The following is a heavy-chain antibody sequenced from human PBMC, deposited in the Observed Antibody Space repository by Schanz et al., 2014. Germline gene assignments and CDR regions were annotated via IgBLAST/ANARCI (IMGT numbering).Heavy chain of an antibody. CDR2: ISGSGGST. Sequence: EVQLLESGGGLVRPGGSLRLSCAASGFTFSSYTMNWVRQAPGKGLEWVSAISGSGGSTVYADSVKGRFTISRDNSNNTVYLQMNNLRAEDTAVYYCARDRVGASSYFDYWGQGTLVTVSS. V-gene: IGHV3-23*01. CDR1: GFTFSSYT. D-gene: IGHD1-26*01. CDR3: ARDRVGASSYFDY. J-gene: IGHJ4*02.